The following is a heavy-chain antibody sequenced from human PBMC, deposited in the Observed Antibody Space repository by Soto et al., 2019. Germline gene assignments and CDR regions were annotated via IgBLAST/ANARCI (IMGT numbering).Heavy chain of an antibody. CDR2: IYHSGST. V-gene: IGHV4-4*02. CDR1: GGSISSSNW. J-gene: IGHJ4*02. CDR3: ARRPSAAAGTY. D-gene: IGHD6-13*01. Sequence: QVQLQESGPGLVKPSGTLSLTCAVSGGSISSSNWWTWVRQPPGKGLEWSGEIYHSGSTNYNPSLESRVTISVDKSKNQFSLKLTSVTAADTAVYYCARRPSAAAGTYWGQGTLVTVSS.